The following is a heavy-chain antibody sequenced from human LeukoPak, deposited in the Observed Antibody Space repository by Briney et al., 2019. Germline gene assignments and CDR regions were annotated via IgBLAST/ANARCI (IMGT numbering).Heavy chain of an antibody. CDR3: AAHTAGRGSGY. V-gene: IGHV4-59*08. D-gene: IGHD5-12*01. Sequence: SETLSLTCSVSGASISSYYWSWIRQPPGKGLEWIGHIYDSGSTKYNPSLKGRVTISVDTSKNQFSLTLSSVTAADTAVYYCAAHTAGRGSGYWGQGILVAVSS. J-gene: IGHJ4*02. CDR2: IYDSGST. CDR1: GASISSYY.